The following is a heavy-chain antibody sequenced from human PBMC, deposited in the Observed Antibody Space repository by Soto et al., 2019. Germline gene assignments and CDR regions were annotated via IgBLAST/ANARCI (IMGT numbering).Heavy chain of an antibody. CDR3: ARTPTYSLVFDY. J-gene: IGHJ4*02. Sequence: GASVKVSCKASGGTFSSYAISWVRQAPGQGLEWMGGIIPIFGTANYAQKFQGRVTITADESTSTAYMELSSLRADDTAVYYCARTPTYSLVFDYWGQGTLVTVSS. CDR2: IIPIFGTA. V-gene: IGHV1-69*13. CDR1: GGTFSSYA. D-gene: IGHD6-13*01.